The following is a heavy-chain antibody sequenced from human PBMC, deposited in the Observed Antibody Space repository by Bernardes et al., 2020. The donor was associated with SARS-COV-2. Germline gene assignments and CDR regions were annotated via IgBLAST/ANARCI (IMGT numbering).Heavy chain of an antibody. Sequence: GGSLRLSCAASGFTFSDSYMSWIRQAPGKGLEWVSYISGTSGYPNYADSVKGRFTISRDNAKNSLYLQMNSLRDDDTAVYYCARAPISGYDHIDYWGQGTLVTVSS. D-gene: IGHD5-12*01. V-gene: IGHV3-11*06. CDR2: ISGTSGYP. CDR1: GFTFSDSY. J-gene: IGHJ4*02. CDR3: ARAPISGYDHIDY.